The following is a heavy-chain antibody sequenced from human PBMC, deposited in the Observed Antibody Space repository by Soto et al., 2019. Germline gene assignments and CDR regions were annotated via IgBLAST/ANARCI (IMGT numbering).Heavy chain of an antibody. V-gene: IGHV5-51*01. CDR2: VYPGDSDT. J-gene: IGHJ6*02. CDR3: ASQGYSDYDGFYYGTDV. Sequence: GESLKISCKGSGYTFPSYWIAWVRQMPGKGLEYMGIVYPGDSDTRYGPSFQGRVTISADKSIGTAYLQWRSVKASDTAIYYCASQGYSDYDGFYYGTDVWGQASKATFSS. D-gene: IGHD5-12*01. CDR1: GYTFPSYW.